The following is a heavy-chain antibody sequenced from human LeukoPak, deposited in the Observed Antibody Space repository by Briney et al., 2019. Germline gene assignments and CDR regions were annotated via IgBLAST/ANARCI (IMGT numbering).Heavy chain of an antibody. D-gene: IGHD3-3*01. V-gene: IGHV1-8*01. J-gene: IGHJ4*02. CDR1: GYTFTSYD. CDR3: ARGLDFQREANFDY. CDR2: MNTNRGNT. Sequence: ASVKVSCKASGYTFTSYDINWVRQAPGQGVEWMGWMNTNRGNTVYAQKFKGRVTMTRNTSISTAYMDLSSLRSAATAVYYCARGLDFQREANFDYWGQGTLVTVSS.